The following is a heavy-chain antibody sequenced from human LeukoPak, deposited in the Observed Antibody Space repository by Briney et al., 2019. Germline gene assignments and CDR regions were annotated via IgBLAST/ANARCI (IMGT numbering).Heavy chain of an antibody. CDR3: ARDSLRWDTAMASDY. D-gene: IGHD5-18*01. CDR2: IGGSGGST. J-gene: IGHJ4*02. CDR1: GFTFSGYA. V-gene: IGHV3-23*01. Sequence: GGSLRLSCAASGFTFSGYAMSWVRQAPGKGLEWVSAIGGSGGSTYYADSVKGRFTISRDNAKNSLYLQMNSLRAEDTAVYYCARDSLRWDTAMASDYWGQGTLVTVSS.